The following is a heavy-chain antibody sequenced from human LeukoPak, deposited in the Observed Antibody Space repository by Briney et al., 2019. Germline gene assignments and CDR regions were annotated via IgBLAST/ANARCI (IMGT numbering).Heavy chain of an antibody. V-gene: IGHV1-2*02. CDR1: GYTFTGYY. Sequence: GASVKVSCKASGYTFTGYYMHWVRQAPGQGLEWMGWINPNSGGTNYAQKFQGRVTITADESTSTAYMELSSLRSEDTAVYYCARDRRGLRYFDWLHYMDVWGKGTTVTVSS. CDR3: ARDRRGLRYFDWLHYMDV. CDR2: INPNSGGT. D-gene: IGHD3-9*01. J-gene: IGHJ6*03.